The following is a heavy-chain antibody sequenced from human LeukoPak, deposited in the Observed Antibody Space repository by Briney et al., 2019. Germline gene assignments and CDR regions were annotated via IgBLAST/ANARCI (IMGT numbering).Heavy chain of an antibody. D-gene: IGHD3-3*01. Sequence: SETLSLTCTVSGGSISSYYRSWIRQPPGKGLEWIGYIYTSGSTNYNPSLKSRVTISVDTSKNQFSLKLSSVTAADTAVYYCASFGVVTDPAYWFDPWGQGTLVTVSS. CDR1: GGSISSYY. J-gene: IGHJ5*02. V-gene: IGHV4-4*09. CDR2: IYTSGST. CDR3: ASFGVVTDPAYWFDP.